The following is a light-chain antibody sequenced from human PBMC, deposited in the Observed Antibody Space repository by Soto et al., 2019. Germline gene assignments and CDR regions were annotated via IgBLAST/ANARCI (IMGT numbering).Light chain of an antibody. CDR2: GAY. V-gene: IGKV3-15*01. CDR1: QNVYTN. J-gene: IGKJ2*01. Sequence: ETVMTQSPATLSVSPGGRATLSCRASQNVYTNLAWYQQKPRQAPRLLVYGAYTRATGVPARFSGSGSGTEFTLPISSLQSEDFAVYYCQQYNSWPPYTCGQGTKVDIK. CDR3: QQYNSWPPYT.